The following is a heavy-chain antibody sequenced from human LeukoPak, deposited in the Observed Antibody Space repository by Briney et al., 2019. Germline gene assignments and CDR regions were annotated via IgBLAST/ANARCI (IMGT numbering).Heavy chain of an antibody. CDR3: ARRLQTYYDFWSGYPYYDY. CDR2: MNPNSGNT. D-gene: IGHD3-3*01. Sequence: APVKVSRKASGYTFTSYDINWVRQATGQGLEWMGWMNPNSGNTGYAQKFQGRVTMTRNTSISTAYMELSSLRSEDTAVYYCARRLQTYYDFWSGYPYYDYWGQGTLVTVSS. J-gene: IGHJ4*02. CDR1: GYTFTSYD. V-gene: IGHV1-8*01.